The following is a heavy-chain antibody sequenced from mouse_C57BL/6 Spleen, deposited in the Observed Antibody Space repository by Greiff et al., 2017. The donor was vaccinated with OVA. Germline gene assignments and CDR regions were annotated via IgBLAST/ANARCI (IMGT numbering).Heavy chain of an antibody. CDR2: INPSSGYT. V-gene: IGHV1-4*01. CDR1: GYTFTSYT. J-gene: IGHJ2*01. D-gene: IGHD1-1*01. Sequence: VKLQESGAELARPGASVKMSCKASGYTFTSYTMHWVKQRPGQGLEWIGYINPSSGYTEYNQKFKDKATLTADKSSSTAYMQLSSLTSEDSAVYYCARLVTTVYFDYWGQGTTLTVSS. CDR3: ARLVTTVYFDY.